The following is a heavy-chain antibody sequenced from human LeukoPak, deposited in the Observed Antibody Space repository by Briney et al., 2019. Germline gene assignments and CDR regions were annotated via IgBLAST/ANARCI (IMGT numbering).Heavy chain of an antibody. CDR1: GGSFSGYY. CDR3: ARGQGGYYYYYMDV. CDR2: INHSGST. V-gene: IGHV4-34*01. J-gene: IGHJ6*03. Sequence: SETLSPTCALYGGSFSGYYWSWIRQSPGKGLEWIGEINHSGSTNYNPSLKSRITISLDTSKNQSSLKLRSVSAADTAVYYCARGQGGYYYYYMDVWAKGTTVTVSS.